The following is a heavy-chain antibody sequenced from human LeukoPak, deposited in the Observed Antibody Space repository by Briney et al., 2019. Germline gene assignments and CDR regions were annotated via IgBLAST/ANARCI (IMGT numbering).Heavy chain of an antibody. Sequence: SETLSLTCTVSGGSISSSSYYWGWIRQPPGKGLEWIGSIYYTGTTYYNPSLKSRVTISVDTSKNQFSLKLSSVTAADTAVYYCARQDKSFWTGRHDYYYNNGMDVWGPGTTVTVSS. V-gene: IGHV4-39*01. D-gene: IGHD3/OR15-3a*01. CDR1: GGSISSSSYY. CDR2: IYYTGTT. J-gene: IGHJ6*02. CDR3: ARQDKSFWTGRHDYYYNNGMDV.